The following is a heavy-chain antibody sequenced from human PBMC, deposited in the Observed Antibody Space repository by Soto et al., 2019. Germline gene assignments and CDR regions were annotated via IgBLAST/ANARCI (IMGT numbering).Heavy chain of an antibody. D-gene: IGHD2-2*01. CDR2: ISSSSNYM. Sequence: EVQLVESGGGLVKPGGSLRLSCAASGFTFINYGMNWVRQAPGKGLEWVSSISSSSNYMYYADSVKGRFTISRDNAKNSLYLQMNSLRAEDTAVYYCARDCSSTRCDGGHFDYWGQGTLVTVSS. V-gene: IGHV3-21*01. J-gene: IGHJ4*02. CDR1: GFTFINYG. CDR3: ARDCSSTRCDGGHFDY.